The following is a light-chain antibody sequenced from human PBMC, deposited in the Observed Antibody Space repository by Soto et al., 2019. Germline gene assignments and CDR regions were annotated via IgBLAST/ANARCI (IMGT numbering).Light chain of an antibody. CDR3: CSYGGSYTWV. CDR1: SSDVGSNNL. V-gene: IGLV2-23*02. J-gene: IGLJ2*01. CDR2: EVT. Sequence: QSALTQPASVSGSPGQSITISCTGSSSDVGSNNLVSWYQHHPGKAPKLIIYEVTKRPSGDSNRFSGSKSGNTASLTISGLQPEDEADYYCCSYGGSYTWVFGGGTKVTVL.